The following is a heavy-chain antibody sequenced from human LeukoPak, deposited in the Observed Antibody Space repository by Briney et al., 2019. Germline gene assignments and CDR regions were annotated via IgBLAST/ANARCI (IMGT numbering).Heavy chain of an antibody. CDR2: INIGGTNT. CDR3: ATDGAGFDT. V-gene: IGHV3-11*01. CDR1: TFTFNDLY. Sequence: AARCLRLSCAASTFTFNDLYMSWIRQAPGKGLEWLAYINIGGTNTHYADSVKGRFTISRDNAKKSLYLEMNNLRAEDTAVYYCATDGAGFDTWGQGVLVTVSS. J-gene: IGHJ5*02.